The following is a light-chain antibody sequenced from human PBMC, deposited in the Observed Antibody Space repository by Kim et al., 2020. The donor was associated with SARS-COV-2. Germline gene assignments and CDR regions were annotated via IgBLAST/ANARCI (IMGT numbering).Light chain of an antibody. CDR2: RND. J-gene: IGLJ3*02. CDR1: RSNVGRNY. Sequence: GQRVTISCSGGRSNVGRNYVYWFQHLPGTAPKLLIERNDQRPSGVPDRFSGSKSGTSASLAISGLQSEDDADYYCEAWDDSLNGPVFVGGTQLTVL. V-gene: IGLV1-44*01. CDR3: EAWDDSLNGPV.